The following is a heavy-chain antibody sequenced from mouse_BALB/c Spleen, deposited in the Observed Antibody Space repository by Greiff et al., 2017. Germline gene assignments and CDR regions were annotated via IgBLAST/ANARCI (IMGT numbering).Heavy chain of an antibody. V-gene: IGHV14-4*02. CDR2: IDPENGDT. J-gene: IGHJ2*01. D-gene: IGHD2-14*01. Sequence: VQLQQSGAELVRSGASVKLSCTASGFTIKDYYMHWVKQRPEQGLEWIGWIDPENGDTEYAPKFQGKATMTADTSSNTAYLQLSSLTSEDTAVYYCYRYALDYWGQGTTLTVSS. CDR1: GFTIKDYY. CDR3: YRYALDY.